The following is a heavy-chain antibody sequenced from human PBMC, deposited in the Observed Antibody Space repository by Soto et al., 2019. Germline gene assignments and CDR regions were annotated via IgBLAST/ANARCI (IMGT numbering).Heavy chain of an antibody. CDR1: GGSISSYY. Sequence: QVQLQESGPGLVKPSETLSLTCTVSGGSISSYYWSWIRQPPGKGLEWIGYIYYSGSTNYNPSLKSRVTISVDTSKNQFSRKLSSVTAADTAVYYCARVGDVYDFDYWGQGTLVTVSS. D-gene: IGHD3-16*01. CDR2: IYYSGST. CDR3: ARVGDVYDFDY. V-gene: IGHV4-59*01. J-gene: IGHJ4*02.